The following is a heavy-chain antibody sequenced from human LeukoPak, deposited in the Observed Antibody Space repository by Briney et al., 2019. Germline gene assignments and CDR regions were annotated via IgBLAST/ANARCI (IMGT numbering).Heavy chain of an antibody. CDR1: GGSIISYY. CDR3: AGNYYGSGSYYSEDRY. Sequence: SETLSLTCTVSGGSIISYYWSWIRQSPGRGLEWIGNIYYSGSTNYNPSLKSRVTISVDTSKNQFSLNLSSVTAADTAVYYCAGNYYGSGSYYSEDRYWGQGALVTVSS. CDR2: IYYSGST. J-gene: IGHJ4*02. V-gene: IGHV4-59*08. D-gene: IGHD3-10*01.